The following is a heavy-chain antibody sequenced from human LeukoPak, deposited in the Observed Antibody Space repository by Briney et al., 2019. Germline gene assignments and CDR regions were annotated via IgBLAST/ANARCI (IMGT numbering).Heavy chain of an antibody. CDR3: TTESGEVWFGEHAFDI. Sequence: PGGSLRLSCAASGITFSTAWMSWFRQAPGKGLEWVGRIKSKTDGGTTDYAAPVKGRFTISRDDSKNTLYLQMNSLKTEDTAVYYCTTESGEVWFGEHAFDIWGQGTMVTVSS. J-gene: IGHJ3*02. CDR1: GITFSTAW. V-gene: IGHV3-15*01. D-gene: IGHD3-10*01. CDR2: IKSKTDGGTT.